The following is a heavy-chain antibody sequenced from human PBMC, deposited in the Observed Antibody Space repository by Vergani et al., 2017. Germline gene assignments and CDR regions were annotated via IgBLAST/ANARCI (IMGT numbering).Heavy chain of an antibody. CDR1: GGSISSSSYY. V-gene: IGHV4-39*01. Sequence: QLQLQESGPGLVKPSETLSLTCTVSGGSISSSSYYWGWIRQPPGKGLEWIGSIYYSGSTYYNPSLKSRVTISVDTSKNQFSLKLSSVTAADTAVYYCATGPSTVVTREACDIWGQGTMVTVSS. J-gene: IGHJ3*02. D-gene: IGHD4-23*01. CDR3: ATGPSTVVTREACDI. CDR2: IYYSGST.